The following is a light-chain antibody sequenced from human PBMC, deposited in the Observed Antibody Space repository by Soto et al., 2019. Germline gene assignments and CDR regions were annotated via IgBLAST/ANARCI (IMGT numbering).Light chain of an antibody. CDR1: QSISTN. J-gene: IGKJ4*01. CDR2: GAS. CDR3: QQYNHWLALT. Sequence: EVVMTQSPATLSVSPGDRATLSCRASQSISTNLAWYQHKPGQAPRPLIYGASTRATGVPARFSGSGSGTDFTLTISSLQAEDFAVYYCQQYNHWLALTFGGGAKVEIK. V-gene: IGKV3-15*01.